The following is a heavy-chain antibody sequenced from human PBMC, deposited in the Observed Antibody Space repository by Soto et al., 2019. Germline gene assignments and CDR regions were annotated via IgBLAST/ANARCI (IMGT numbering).Heavy chain of an antibody. CDR2: ISGSGGST. CDR3: AKDQGSSWYEIDY. V-gene: IGHV3-23*01. D-gene: IGHD6-13*01. Sequence: GGSLRLSCAASGFTFSNYAMNWVRKAPGKGLEWVSAISGSGGSTYYADSVKGRFTISRDNSKNTLYLQMNSLRAEDTAIYYCAKDQGSSWYEIDYWGQGTLVTVSS. CDR1: GFTFSNYA. J-gene: IGHJ4*02.